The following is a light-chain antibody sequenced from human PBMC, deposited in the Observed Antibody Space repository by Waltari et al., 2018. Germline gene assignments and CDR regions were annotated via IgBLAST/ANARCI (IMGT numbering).Light chain of an antibody. CDR3: QQYANLPLT. CDR2: DAS. CDR1: QDIREN. V-gene: IGKV1-33*01. Sequence: DTQMTQSPSSLSASVGDRVTITCQASQDIRENLNWFQQKPGKVPQVLIFDASRSQAVVPSRFSGSGSGTDFAFTISSLQPEDIGTYYCQQYANLPLTFGGGTRVEL. J-gene: IGKJ4*01.